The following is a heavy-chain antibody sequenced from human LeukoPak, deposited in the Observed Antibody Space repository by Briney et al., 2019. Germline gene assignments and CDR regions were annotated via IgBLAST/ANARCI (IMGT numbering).Heavy chain of an antibody. V-gene: IGHV3-33*08. CDR1: GFTFSSYA. J-gene: IGHJ6*03. Sequence: GGSLRLSCAASGFTFSSYAMHWVRQAPGKGLEWVAVIWYDGSNKYYADSVKGRFTISRDNSKNTLYLQMNSLRAEDTAVYYCARDSYYYDGHDYMDVWGKGTTVTVSS. D-gene: IGHD3-22*01. CDR2: IWYDGSNK. CDR3: ARDSYYYDGHDYMDV.